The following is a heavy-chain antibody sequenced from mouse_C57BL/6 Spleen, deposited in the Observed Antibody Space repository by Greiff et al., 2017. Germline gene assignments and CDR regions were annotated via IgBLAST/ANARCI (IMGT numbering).Heavy chain of an antibody. V-gene: IGHV5-4*01. CDR1: GFTFSSYA. J-gene: IGHJ3*01. Sequence: EVQLVESGGGLVKPGGSLKLSCAASGFTFSSYAMSWVRQTPEKRLEWVATISDGGSYTYYPDNVKGRFTISRDNAKNNLYLQMSHLKSEDTAMYYCARDHGFAYWGQGTLVTVSA. CDR3: ARDHGFAY. CDR2: ISDGGSYT.